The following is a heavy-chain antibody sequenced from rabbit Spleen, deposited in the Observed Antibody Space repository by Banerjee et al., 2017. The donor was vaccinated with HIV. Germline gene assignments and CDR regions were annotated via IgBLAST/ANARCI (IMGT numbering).Heavy chain of an antibody. CDR1: GFSFSSDYY. V-gene: IGHV1S40*01. D-gene: IGHD1-1*01. Sequence: QSLEESGGDLVKPGASLTLTCTASGFSFSSDYYICWVRQAPGKGLEWIGIIYAGKGDTDYASWVNGRFTISSDNAQNTVDLQMNSLTVADTATYFCARDPAYASGSGAYIHYLWGPGTLVTV. J-gene: IGHJ4*01. CDR2: IYAGKGDT. CDR3: ARDPAYASGSGAYIHYL.